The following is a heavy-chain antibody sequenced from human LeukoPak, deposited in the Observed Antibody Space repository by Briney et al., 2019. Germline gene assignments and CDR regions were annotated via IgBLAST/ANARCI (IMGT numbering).Heavy chain of an antibody. D-gene: IGHD1-1*01. CDR3: TTVPERRADIDY. CDR2: IKSKTDGGTT. J-gene: IGHJ4*02. V-gene: IGHV3-15*01. Sequence: GGSLRLSCAASGFTFSNAWMSWVRQAPGKGLEWVDRIKSKTDGGTTDYAAPVKGRFTISRDDSKNTLYLQMNSLKTEDTAVYYCTTVPERRADIDYWGQGTLVTVSS. CDR1: GFTFSNAW.